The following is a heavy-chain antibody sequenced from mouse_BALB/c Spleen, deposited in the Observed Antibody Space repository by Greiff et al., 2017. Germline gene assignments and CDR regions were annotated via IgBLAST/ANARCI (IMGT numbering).Heavy chain of an antibody. CDR3: ARGYGNRYYYAMDY. V-gene: IGHV14-3*02. CDR1: GFNIKDTY. Sequence: EVQRVESGAELVKPGASVKLSCTASGFNIKDTYMHWVKQRPEQGLEWIGRIDPANGNTKYDPKFQGKATITADTSSNTAYLQLSSLTSEDTAVYYCARGYGNRYYYAMDYWGQGTSVTVSS. J-gene: IGHJ4*01. CDR2: IDPANGNT. D-gene: IGHD2-10*02.